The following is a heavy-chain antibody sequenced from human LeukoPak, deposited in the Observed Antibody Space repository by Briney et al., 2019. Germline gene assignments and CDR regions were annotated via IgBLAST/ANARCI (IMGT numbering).Heavy chain of an antibody. V-gene: IGHV3-74*01. D-gene: IGHD4-17*01. CDR3: ARRDYGDDPWFDP. Sequence: GGSLRLSCAASGFTFSSYWMHWVRQAPGKGLVWVSRINSDGSSTSYADSVKGRFTISRDNAKNSLYLQMNSLRAEDTAVYYCARRDYGDDPWFDPWGQGTLVTVSS. J-gene: IGHJ5*02. CDR1: GFTFSSYW. CDR2: INSDGSST.